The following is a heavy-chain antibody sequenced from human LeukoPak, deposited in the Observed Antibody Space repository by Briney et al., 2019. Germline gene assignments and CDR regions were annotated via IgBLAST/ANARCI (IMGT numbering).Heavy chain of an antibody. CDR2: ISAYNGNT. CDR1: GYTFTSYG. D-gene: IGHD3-22*01. V-gene: IGHV1-18*01. Sequence: ASVKVSCKASGYTFTSYGISWVRQAPGQGLEWMGWISAYNGNTNYAQKLQGRVTMTTDTSTSTAYMELRSLRSDDTAVYYCARERSSYYYDSSGFDYWGQGTLVTVSS. CDR3: ARERSSYYYDSSGFDY. J-gene: IGHJ4*02.